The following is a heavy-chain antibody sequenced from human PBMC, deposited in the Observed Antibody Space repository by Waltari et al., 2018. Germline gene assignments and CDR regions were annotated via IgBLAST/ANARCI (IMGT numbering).Heavy chain of an antibody. CDR3: VRDYLGLGIN. CDR1: GFTSDDQF. CDR2: IRDQTTRYST. D-gene: IGHD3-10*01. Sequence: EVQLVESGGGLVQPGTSLPLSCAASGFTSDDQFLDWVRQAPGKGREWDARIRDQTTRYSTNYAASLKGRFTISRDDSKHSVSLRMNSLKTEDTAVYYCVRDYLGLGINWGQGTLVTVSS. J-gene: IGHJ4*02. V-gene: IGHV3-72*01.